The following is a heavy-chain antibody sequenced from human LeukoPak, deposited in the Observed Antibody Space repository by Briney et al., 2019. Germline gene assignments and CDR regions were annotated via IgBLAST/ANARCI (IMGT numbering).Heavy chain of an antibody. V-gene: IGHV3-30*14. Sequence: PGGSLRLSCVASGFTFSTYAMHWVRQAPGKGLEWVAVISFDGSNTYYADSVKGRFTISRDNSKNTLYLQMNSLRAEDTAVYYCARDENEDYGDYDYWGQGTLVTVSS. CDR1: GFTFSTYA. D-gene: IGHD4-17*01. J-gene: IGHJ4*02. CDR3: ARDENEDYGDYDY. CDR2: ISFDGSNT.